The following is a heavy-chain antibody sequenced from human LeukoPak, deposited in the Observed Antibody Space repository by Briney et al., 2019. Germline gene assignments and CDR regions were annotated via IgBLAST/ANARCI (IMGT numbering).Heavy chain of an antibody. Sequence: ASVKVSCKASGYTFTSYGITWVPQAPGEGLEWMGWISTYSGNTRYAQKFQGRVTMTTDTSTSTAYMELRSLRSDDTAVFYCARGEPIFDYWGQGTLVTVSS. J-gene: IGHJ4*02. V-gene: IGHV1-18*01. D-gene: IGHD1-26*01. CDR1: GYTFTSYG. CDR3: ARGEPIFDY. CDR2: ISTYSGNT.